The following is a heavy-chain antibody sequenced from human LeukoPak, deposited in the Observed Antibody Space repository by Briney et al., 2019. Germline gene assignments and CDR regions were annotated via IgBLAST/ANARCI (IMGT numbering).Heavy chain of an antibody. CDR2: INPSGGST. CDR1: GYTFTSYY. D-gene: IGHD3-10*01. V-gene: IGHV1-46*01. Sequence: GASVKLSCKASGYTFTSYYMHWVRQAPGQGLEWMGIINPSGGSTSYAQKFQGRVTRTRDTSTSTVYMELSSLRSEDTAVYYCARDTVRELLSDWGQGTLVTVSS. CDR3: ARDTVRELLSD. J-gene: IGHJ4*02.